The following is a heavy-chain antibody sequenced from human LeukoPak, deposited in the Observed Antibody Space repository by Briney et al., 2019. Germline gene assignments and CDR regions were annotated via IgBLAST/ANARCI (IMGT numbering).Heavy chain of an antibody. CDR1: GSSVSNHW. Sequence: PSETLSLTCTVSGSSVSNHWWIWIRQPAGKGLGWIGRISSRGYTNYNPSLKSRVAMSVDTSKNQFSLKLNSVTAADTAVYYCVRTMTREWGGWYDNDYWGRGTLVTVSS. CDR3: VRTMTREWGGWYDNDY. J-gene: IGHJ4*03. V-gene: IGHV4-4*07. D-gene: IGHD6-19*01. CDR2: ISSRGYT.